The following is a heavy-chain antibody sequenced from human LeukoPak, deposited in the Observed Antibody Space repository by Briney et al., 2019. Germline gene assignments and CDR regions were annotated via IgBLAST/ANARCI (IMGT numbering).Heavy chain of an antibody. CDR1: GFTFSTYS. CDR2: VSSGSPSL. CDR3: ARGLRFGELLLTRQT. D-gene: IGHD3-10*01. Sequence: GGSLRLSCAASGFTFSTYSLNWVRQAPGKGLEWVSSVSSGSPSLLYADSVKGRFTISRDNAKNSLYLQMNSLRAEDTAVYYCARGLRFGELLLTRQTWGQGTLVTVSS. V-gene: IGHV3-21*04. J-gene: IGHJ5*02.